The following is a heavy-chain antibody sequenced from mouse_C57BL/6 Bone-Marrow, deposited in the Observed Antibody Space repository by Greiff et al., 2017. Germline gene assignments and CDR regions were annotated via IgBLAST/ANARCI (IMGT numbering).Heavy chain of an antibody. D-gene: IGHD1-1*01. J-gene: IGHJ3*01. Sequence: QVQLQQPGAELVKPGASVKLSCKASGYTFTSYWMQWVKQRPGQGLEWIGEIDPSDSYTNYNQKFTGKATLTVDTSSSTAYMQLSSLTSEDSAVYYCAYYYGSPFAYWGQGTLVTVSA. CDR3: AYYYGSPFAY. CDR1: GYTFTSYW. V-gene: IGHV1-50*01. CDR2: IDPSDSYT.